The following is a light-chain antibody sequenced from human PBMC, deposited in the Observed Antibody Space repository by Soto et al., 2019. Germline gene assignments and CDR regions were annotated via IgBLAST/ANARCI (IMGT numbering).Light chain of an antibody. CDR1: RSNIGSNT. J-gene: IGLJ7*01. Sequence: QSVLTQPPSASGTPGQRVTISCSGSRSNIGSNTVNWYQQLPGTAPKLLIYSNHRRPSGVPDRFSGSKSGTSASLAISGLQSEDEADYYCAAWDDSLNGPVFGGGTQLTVL. CDR3: AAWDDSLNGPV. CDR2: SNH. V-gene: IGLV1-44*01.